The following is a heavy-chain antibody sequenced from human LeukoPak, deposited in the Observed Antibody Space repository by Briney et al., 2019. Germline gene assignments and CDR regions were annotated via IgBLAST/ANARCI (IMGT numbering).Heavy chain of an antibody. CDR2: IYYSGST. V-gene: IGHV4-59*01. D-gene: IGHD3-22*01. CDR1: GGSFSSYY. CDR3: ARGMDYDSSGYYFSFDY. Sequence: SETLSLTCTVSGGSFSSYYWSWVRQPPGKGLEWIGYIYYSGSTNYNPSLKSRVTISVDTSKNQSSLKLSSVTAADTAVYYCARGMDYDSSGYYFSFDYWGQGTLVTVSS. J-gene: IGHJ4*02.